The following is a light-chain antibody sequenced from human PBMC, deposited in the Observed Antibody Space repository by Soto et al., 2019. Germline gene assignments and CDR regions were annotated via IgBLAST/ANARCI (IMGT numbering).Light chain of an antibody. CDR3: QQYWSSPMYT. J-gene: IGKJ2*01. V-gene: IGKV3-20*01. Sequence: EVVLTQSPGTLSLSPGERATLSCRASQSVSNNYLAWYQHKPGQAPRLLIYGASSRATCIPDRFSGSGSGTDFTLTISRLEPEDFAVYYCQQYWSSPMYTFAQGTKLEIK. CDR1: QSVSNNY. CDR2: GAS.